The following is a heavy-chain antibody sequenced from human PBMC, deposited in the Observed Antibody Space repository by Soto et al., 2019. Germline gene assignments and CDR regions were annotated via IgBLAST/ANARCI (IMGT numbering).Heavy chain of an antibody. J-gene: IGHJ5*02. D-gene: IGHD2-21*01. Sequence: QVQLQESGPGLVKPSETLSLTCTVSGGSISSYYWSWIRQPPGKGLEWIGYIYYSGSTNYNPSLKSRVTISVDTSKNQFSLKLSSVTAADTAVYYCARVRDGGDGWFDPWGQGTLVTVSS. CDR3: ARVRDGGDGWFDP. V-gene: IGHV4-59*01. CDR2: IYYSGST. CDR1: GGSISSYY.